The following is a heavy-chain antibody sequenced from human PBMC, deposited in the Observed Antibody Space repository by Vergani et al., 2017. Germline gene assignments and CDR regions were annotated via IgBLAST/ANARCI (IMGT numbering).Heavy chain of an antibody. D-gene: IGHD2-15*01. J-gene: IGHJ6*03. CDR1: GGTFSSYA. Sequence: QGQLVQSGAEVKKPGSSVKVSCKASGGTFSSYAISWVRQAPGQGLGWMGGIIPIFGTANYAQKFQGRVTITADASTSTAYMELRSLISEDTAVYYCAIWVVAAPQGYYYYVDVWGKGTTVTVSS. CDR3: AIWVVAAPQGYYYYVDV. CDR2: IIPIFGTA. V-gene: IGHV1-69*01.